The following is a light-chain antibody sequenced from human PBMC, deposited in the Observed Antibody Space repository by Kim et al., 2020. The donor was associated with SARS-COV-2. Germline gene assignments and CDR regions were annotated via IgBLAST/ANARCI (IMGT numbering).Light chain of an antibody. J-gene: IGKJ1*01. Sequence: ADSLGDRVTVTCRARKSIGTWLAWYQQKPGKAPKLLIYKASTLAIGVPSRFSGSGSGTEFTLTISSLQPDDFATYYCQQYNNRWTFGQGTKVDIK. CDR3: QQYNNRWT. V-gene: IGKV1-5*03. CDR2: KAS. CDR1: KSIGTW.